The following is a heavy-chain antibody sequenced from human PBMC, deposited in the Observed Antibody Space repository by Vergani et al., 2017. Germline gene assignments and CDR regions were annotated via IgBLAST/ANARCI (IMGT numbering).Heavy chain of an antibody. CDR2: INHSGST. Sequence: QVQLQQWGAGLLKPSETLSLTCAVYGGSFSGYYWSWIRQPPGKGLEWIGEINHSGSTNYNPSLKSRVTISVDTSKNQFSLKLSSVTAADTAVYYCARRRGVPYFEPIGWFDPWGQGTLVTVSS. V-gene: IGHV4-34*01. CDR3: ARRRGVPYFEPIGWFDP. CDR1: GGSFSGYY. J-gene: IGHJ5*02. D-gene: IGHD3-9*01.